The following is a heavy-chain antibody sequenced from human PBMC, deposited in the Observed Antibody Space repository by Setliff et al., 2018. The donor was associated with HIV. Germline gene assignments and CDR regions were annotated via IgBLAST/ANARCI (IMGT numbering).Heavy chain of an antibody. V-gene: IGHV4-31*03. Sequence: ASETLSLTCSVSGGSILSGGYYWSWIRQHPGRGLEWIGYIYYSGTTTYNPSLKSRATISLDSSMNQFSLKVSSVTAADTAVYYCARVARGGHSSRWYYFDYWGQGTLVTVSS. CDR2: IYYSGTT. CDR3: ARVARGGHSSRWYYFDY. J-gene: IGHJ4*02. CDR1: GGSILSGGYY. D-gene: IGHD6-13*01.